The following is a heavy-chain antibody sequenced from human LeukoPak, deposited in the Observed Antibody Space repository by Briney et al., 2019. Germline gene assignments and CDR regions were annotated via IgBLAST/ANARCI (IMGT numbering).Heavy chain of an antibody. J-gene: IGHJ4*02. CDR1: GYTFTSYG. CDR2: ISAYNGNT. CDR3: ARPHSSGWYSPIDY. D-gene: IGHD6-19*01. Sequence: ASVKVSCKASGYTFTSYGISWVRQAPGQGLEWMGWISAYNGNTNYAQKLQGRVTMTRDTSTSTVYMELSSLRSEDTAVYYCARPHSSGWYSPIDYWGQGTLVTVSS. V-gene: IGHV1-18*01.